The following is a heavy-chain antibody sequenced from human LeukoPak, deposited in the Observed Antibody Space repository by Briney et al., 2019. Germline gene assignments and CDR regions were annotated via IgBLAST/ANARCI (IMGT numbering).Heavy chain of an antibody. J-gene: IGHJ5*02. CDR1: GYTFTSYG. CDR2: ISAYNGNT. D-gene: IGHD5-18*01. CDR3: ASSAAMVRSDWFDP. V-gene: IGHV1-18*01. Sequence: ASVKVSCKASGYTFTSYGISWVRQAPGQGLEWMGWISAYNGNTNYAQKFQGRVTITADESTSTAYMELSSLRSEDTAVYYCASSAAMVRSDWFDPWGQGTLVTVSS.